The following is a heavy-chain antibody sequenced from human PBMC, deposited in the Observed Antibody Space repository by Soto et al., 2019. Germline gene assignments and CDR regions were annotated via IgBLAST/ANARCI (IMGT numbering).Heavy chain of an antibody. CDR2: ISKEGNT. CDR1: GFTFRNYG. D-gene: IGHD3-3*01. CDR3: TKDNGDGVDFWSGSPYHNYYGLDV. Sequence: GGSLSLSCTASGFTFRNYGMHWVRQAPGKGPAWVGVISKEGNTLYSDSVKGRFTISRDNSRNTLFLQMNNLRPEDTAVYYCTKDNGDGVDFWSGSPYHNYYGLDVWGQGTTVTVSS. V-gene: IGHV3-30*18. J-gene: IGHJ6*02.